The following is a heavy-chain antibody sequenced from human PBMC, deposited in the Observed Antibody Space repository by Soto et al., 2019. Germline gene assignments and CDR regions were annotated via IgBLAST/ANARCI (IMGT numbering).Heavy chain of an antibody. CDR1: GFMFSAYT. J-gene: IGHJ4*02. CDR2: ITSNSDHI. CDR3: ATPYYYNH. Sequence: GGSLRLSCAASGFMFSAYTMSWVRQAPGKGLEWLSSITSNSDHIDYADSVRGRFTVSRDNARKSLYRQMDSLGAEDTGVYYCATPYYYNHWGPGTLVTVSS. V-gene: IGHV3-21*01.